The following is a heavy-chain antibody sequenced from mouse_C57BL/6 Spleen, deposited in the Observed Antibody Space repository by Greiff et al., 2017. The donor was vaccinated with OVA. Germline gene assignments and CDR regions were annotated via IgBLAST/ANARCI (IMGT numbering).Heavy chain of an antibody. Sequence: VQLQQSGPELVKPGASVKISCKASGYTFTDYYMNWVKQSHGKSLEWIGDINPNNGGTSYNQKFKGKATLTVDKSSSTAYMELRSLTSEDSAVYYCAREAHYYAMDYWGQGTSVTVSS. CDR3: AREAHYYAMDY. J-gene: IGHJ4*01. CDR1: GYTFTDYY. V-gene: IGHV1-26*01. CDR2: INPNNGGT.